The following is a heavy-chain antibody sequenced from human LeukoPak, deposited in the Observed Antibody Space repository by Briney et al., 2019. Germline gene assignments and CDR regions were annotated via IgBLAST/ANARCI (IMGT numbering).Heavy chain of an antibody. D-gene: IGHD3-22*01. V-gene: IGHV4-4*07. CDR2: IYTSGST. Sequence: PSETLSLTCTVSGGSISTFFWSWIRQPAGKELEWIGRIYTSGSTNYNPSLKSRVTMSLDTSKNLFSLKLSSVTAADTAVYYCASEYYYDTSGYYSLAYWGQGTLVTVSS. J-gene: IGHJ4*02. CDR3: ASEYYYDTSGYYSLAY. CDR1: GGSISTFF.